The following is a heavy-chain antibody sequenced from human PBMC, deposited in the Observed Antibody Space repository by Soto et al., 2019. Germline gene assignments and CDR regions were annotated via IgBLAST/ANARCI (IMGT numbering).Heavy chain of an antibody. V-gene: IGHV4-61*01. CDR2: IYYSGST. J-gene: IGHJ6*02. D-gene: IGHD3-3*01. Sequence: SETLSLTCTVSGGSVSSGSYYWSWIRQPPGKGLEWIGYIYYSGSTNYNPSLKSRVTISVDTSKNQFSLKLSSVTAADTAVYYCARGTRFLEWLDYYYYYGMDVCGQGTTVTVSS. CDR3: ARGTRFLEWLDYYYYYGMDV. CDR1: GGSVSSGSYY.